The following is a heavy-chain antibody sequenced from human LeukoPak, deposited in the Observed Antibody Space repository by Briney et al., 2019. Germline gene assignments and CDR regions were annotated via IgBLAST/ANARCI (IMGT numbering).Heavy chain of an antibody. D-gene: IGHD5-12*01. CDR1: GFTFSAHS. J-gene: IGHJ4*02. CDR3: TKWSGYGDS. CDR2: ISASGDAT. Sequence: GGPLRLSCAASGFTFSAHSMTWVRQAPGKGLEWVSGISASGDATFYADSVKGRFTISRDNSKNTVDLQMNSLRAEDTAVYYCTKWSGYGDSWGQGTLVTVSS. V-gene: IGHV3-23*01.